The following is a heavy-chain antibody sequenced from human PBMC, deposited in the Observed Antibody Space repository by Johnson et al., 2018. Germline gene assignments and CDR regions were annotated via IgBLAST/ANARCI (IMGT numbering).Heavy chain of an antibody. CDR3: ARDWGGSVSYLFAFDI. Sequence: QVQLVESGGGVVQPGRSLRLSCAASGFTFSSYGMHWVRQAPGKGLEWVAVIWYDGSNKYYADSVKGRFTISRDNSKNTLYLQMNSLRAEVTAVYYCARDWGGSVSYLFAFDIWGQGTMVTFSS. J-gene: IGHJ3*02. D-gene: IGHD1-26*01. CDR2: IWYDGSNK. V-gene: IGHV3-33*01. CDR1: GFTFSSYG.